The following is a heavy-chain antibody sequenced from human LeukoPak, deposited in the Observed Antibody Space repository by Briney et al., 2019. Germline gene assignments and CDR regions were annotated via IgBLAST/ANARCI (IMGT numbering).Heavy chain of an antibody. CDR2: IYYSGST. CDR3: ARFGSGYYDSSGYYEY. Sequence: SETLSLTCTVSGGSISSYYWSWIWQPPGKGLEWIGYIYYSGSTNYNPSLKSRVTISVDTSKNQFSLKLSSVTAADTAVYYCARFGSGYYDSSGYYEYWGQGTLVTVSS. D-gene: IGHD3-22*01. V-gene: IGHV4-59*01. J-gene: IGHJ4*02. CDR1: GGSISSYY.